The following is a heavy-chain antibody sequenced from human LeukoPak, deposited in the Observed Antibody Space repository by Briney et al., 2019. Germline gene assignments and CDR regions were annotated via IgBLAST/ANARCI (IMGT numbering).Heavy chain of an antibody. D-gene: IGHD3-10*01. J-gene: IGHJ3*02. CDR2: IYTSGST. CDR1: GGSISSGRNY. Sequence: SETLSLTCTVSGGSISSGRNYWSWIRQPGGKGLEWIGRIYTSGSTNYNASLKCRVTISVDRSKNQFSLKLSSVSAADTAVYYCARDLWFGAGRVCDIWGQGRMVTVSS. V-gene: IGHV4-61*02. CDR3: ARDLWFGAGRVCDI.